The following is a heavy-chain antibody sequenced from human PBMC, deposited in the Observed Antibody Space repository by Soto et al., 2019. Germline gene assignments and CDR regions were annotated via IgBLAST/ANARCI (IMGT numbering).Heavy chain of an antibody. CDR1: GGSISGYY. Sequence: SETLSLTCTVSGGSISGYYWTWIRQPPGKGLEWVGSLFYGGTTDYNPSLKSRLTMSLDTSKNHFSQKLRSVTAADTAVYYCARHRGPAPVYWGQGTLVTVSS. D-gene: IGHD3-10*01. CDR2: LFYGGTT. J-gene: IGHJ4*02. V-gene: IGHV4-39*01. CDR3: ARHRGPAPVY.